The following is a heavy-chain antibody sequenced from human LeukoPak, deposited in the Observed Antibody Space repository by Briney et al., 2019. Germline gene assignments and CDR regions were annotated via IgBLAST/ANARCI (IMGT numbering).Heavy chain of an antibody. V-gene: IGHV3-7*01. D-gene: IGHD2-2*01. Sequence: PGGSLRLSCAASGFTFSSYWMSWVRQAPGKGLEWVANIKQDGSEKYYVDSVKGRFTISRDNAKNSLYLQMNSLRAEDTAVYYCARAPLSYSSYYMDVWGKGPTVTVSS. J-gene: IGHJ6*03. CDR2: IKQDGSEK. CDR1: GFTFSSYW. CDR3: ARAPLSYSSYYMDV.